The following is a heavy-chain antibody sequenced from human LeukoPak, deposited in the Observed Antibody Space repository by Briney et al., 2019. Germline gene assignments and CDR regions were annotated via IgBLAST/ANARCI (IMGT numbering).Heavy chain of an antibody. CDR3: ARERWTYYYYYGMDV. CDR1: GFTFSSYW. D-gene: IGHD5-24*01. Sequence: GGSLRLSCAASGFTFSSYWMSWVRQAPGKGLEWVANIKQDGSEKYYVDSVKGRSTISRDNAKNSLYLQMNSLRAEDTAVYYCARERWTYYYYYGMDVWGQGTTVTVSS. CDR2: IKQDGSEK. V-gene: IGHV3-7*01. J-gene: IGHJ6*02.